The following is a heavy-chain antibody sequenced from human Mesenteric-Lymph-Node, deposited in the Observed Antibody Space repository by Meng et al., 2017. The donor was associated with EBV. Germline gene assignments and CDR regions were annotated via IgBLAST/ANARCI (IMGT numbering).Heavy chain of an antibody. V-gene: IGHV3-23*04. Sequence: VRWGESGGGLIQPGGSLSLSCAASGFTVSRNYMSWVRQAPGKGLEWVSSISGNGVSKYYADSVKGRFTISRDNSKNTLYLEMNSLRAEDTAVYYCAKGGLAYNDNWGQGTLVTVSS. CDR2: ISGNGVSK. J-gene: IGHJ4*02. CDR1: GFTVSRNY. D-gene: IGHD2-21*01. CDR3: AKGGLAYNDN.